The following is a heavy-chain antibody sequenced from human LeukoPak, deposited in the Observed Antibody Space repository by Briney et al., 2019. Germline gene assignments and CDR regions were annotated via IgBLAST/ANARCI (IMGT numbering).Heavy chain of an antibody. CDR3: ARDRRGGMDV. J-gene: IGHJ6*02. V-gene: IGHV3-48*03. CDR2: ISSSGSTI. CDR1: GFTFSSYE. Sequence: GGSLRVSCEASGFTFSSYEMNWVRQAPGKGLEWVSYISSSGSTIYYADSVKGRFTISRDNAKNSLYLQMNSLRAEDTAVYCCARDRRGGMDVWGQGTTVTVSS.